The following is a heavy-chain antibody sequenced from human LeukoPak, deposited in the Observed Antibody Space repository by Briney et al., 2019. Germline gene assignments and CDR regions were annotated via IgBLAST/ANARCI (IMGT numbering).Heavy chain of an antibody. V-gene: IGHV3-21*01. CDR1: GFTFSSYS. J-gene: IGHJ4*02. Sequence: GGSLRLSCAASGFTFSSYSMNWVRQAPGKGLEWVSSISSSSSYIYYADSVKGRFTISRDNAKNSLYLQMNSLTAEDTAVYYCARATRGYDYRYFDYWGQGTLVTVSS. D-gene: IGHD5-12*01. CDR2: ISSSSSYI. CDR3: ARATRGYDYRYFDY.